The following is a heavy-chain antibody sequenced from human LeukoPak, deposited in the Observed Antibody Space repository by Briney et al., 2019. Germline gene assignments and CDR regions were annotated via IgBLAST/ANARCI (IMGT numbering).Heavy chain of an antibody. CDR1: GGSFSDYY. Sequence: SETLSLTCSVYGGSFSDYYWSWIRQPPGKGLEWIGEISHSGSTKFNPSLKGRVTISVDTSRNQFSLNLTSVTAADTAVYYCARAGLSIFGMITPNWFDPWGQGTLVSVSS. J-gene: IGHJ5*02. CDR3: ARAGLSIFGMITPNWFDP. CDR2: ISHSGST. V-gene: IGHV4-34*01. D-gene: IGHD3-3*01.